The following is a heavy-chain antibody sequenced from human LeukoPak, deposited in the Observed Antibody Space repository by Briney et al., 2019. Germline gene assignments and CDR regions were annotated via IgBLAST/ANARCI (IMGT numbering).Heavy chain of an antibody. Sequence: QPGGSLRLSCAASGFTFSKDAMNWVRQAPGKGLEWVASINHNGNVNYYVDSVKGRFTISRDNAKNSLYLQMSNLRAEDTAVYFCARGGGLDVWGQGATVTVSS. CDR3: ARGGGLDV. CDR2: INHNGNVN. D-gene: IGHD3-16*01. V-gene: IGHV3-7*03. J-gene: IGHJ6*02. CDR1: GFTFSKDA.